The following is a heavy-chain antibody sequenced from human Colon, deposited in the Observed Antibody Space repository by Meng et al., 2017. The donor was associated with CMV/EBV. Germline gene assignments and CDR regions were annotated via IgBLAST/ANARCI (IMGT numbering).Heavy chain of an antibody. V-gene: IGHV3-23*01. D-gene: IGHD1-1*01. CDR3: ARGGGYNWNGRPYYFDY. J-gene: IGHJ4*02. CDR1: GFIFDKFA. CDR2: ITGSGDVT. Sequence: GESLKISCAASGFIFDKFAMHWVRRAPGKGLEWVSAITGSGDVTYYADSVKGRFTISRDNAKNSLYLQMNSLRAEDTAVYYCARGGGYNWNGRPYYFDYWGQGTLVTVSS.